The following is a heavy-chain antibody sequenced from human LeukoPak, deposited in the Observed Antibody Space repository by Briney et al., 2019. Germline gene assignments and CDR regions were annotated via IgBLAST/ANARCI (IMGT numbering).Heavy chain of an antibody. V-gene: IGHV4-39*01. CDR1: GGSISSSSYY. CDR3: ARLLLTGDYYDSMIDP. CDR2: IYYSGST. Sequence: SETLSLTCTVSGGSISSSSYYWGWIRQPPGKGLEWIGSIYYSGSTYYNPSLKSRVTISVDTSRNQFSLKLSSVTAADTAVYYCARLLLTGDYYDSMIDPWGQGTLVTVSS. J-gene: IGHJ5*02. D-gene: IGHD3-22*01.